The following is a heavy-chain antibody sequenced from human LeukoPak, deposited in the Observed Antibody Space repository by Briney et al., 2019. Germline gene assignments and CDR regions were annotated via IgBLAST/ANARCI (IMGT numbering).Heavy chain of an antibody. CDR1: GFTFSSYA. Sequence: GGSLRLSCTASGFTFSSYAMSWVRQAPGKGLEWVSGIIGSGGSTYYADSVKGRFTISRDNSKNTLYLEVISLTAEDTAVYYCAKDDAWLRFGEWSQGTLVTVSS. CDR3: AKDDAWLRFGE. V-gene: IGHV3-23*01. CDR2: IIGSGGST. J-gene: IGHJ4*02. D-gene: IGHD3-10*01.